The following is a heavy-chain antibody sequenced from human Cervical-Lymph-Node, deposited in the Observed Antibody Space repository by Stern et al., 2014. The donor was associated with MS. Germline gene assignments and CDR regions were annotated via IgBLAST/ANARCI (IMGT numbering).Heavy chain of an antibody. D-gene: IGHD2-21*02. J-gene: IGHJ4*02. Sequence: QMQLVQSGAEVKKPGASVKVSCKASGYAFVSHAIHWVRQAPGQGLEWMGWINVYSGNTKSSQNFRGRVTIARDTSANTAYMELSSLRSEDTAVYYCARDVRPSYTVVATSGLDYWGQGTLVTVSS. CDR2: INVYSGNT. CDR3: ARDVRPSYTVVATSGLDY. V-gene: IGHV1-3*01. CDR1: GYAFVSHA.